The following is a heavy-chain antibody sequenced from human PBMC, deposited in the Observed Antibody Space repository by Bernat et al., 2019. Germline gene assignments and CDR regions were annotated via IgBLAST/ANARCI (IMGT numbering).Heavy chain of an antibody. Sequence: EVQLVESGGDLVQPGGSLRLSCVVSEFFSSYWMSWVRQAPGKGLEWVANIKQDGSEKYYVDSVKGRFSISRDNAKNSLYLQMNSLRAEDTAVYYCAREQSLYNRNWYGWFDPWGQGTLVTVSS. CDR3: AREQSLYNRNWYGWFDP. CDR1: EFFSSYW. D-gene: IGHD1-7*01. CDR2: IKQDGSEK. J-gene: IGHJ5*02. V-gene: IGHV3-7*04.